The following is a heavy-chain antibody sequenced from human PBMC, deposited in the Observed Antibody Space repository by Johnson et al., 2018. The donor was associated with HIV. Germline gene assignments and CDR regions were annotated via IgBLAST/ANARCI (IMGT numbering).Heavy chain of an antibody. J-gene: IGHJ3*02. CDR2: ISYDGSEK. V-gene: IGHV3-30*04. CDR1: GFTFSSYA. D-gene: IGHD3-22*01. Sequence: HVQLVESGGGVVQPGRSLRLSCAASGFTFSSYAMHWVRQAPGKGLEWVAVISYDGSEKYYADSVKYRFTISRASSKNTLYLQMNSLRADDMAVYYCARGSRYTYDNDDAHLLHAFDIWGKGTMVTVSS. CDR3: ARGSRYTYDNDDAHLLHAFDI.